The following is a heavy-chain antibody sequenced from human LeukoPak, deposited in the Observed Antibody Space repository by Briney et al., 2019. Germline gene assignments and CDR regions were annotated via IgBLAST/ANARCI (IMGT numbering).Heavy chain of an antibody. Sequence: ASVKVSCKASGYTFTGYYMHWVRQAPGQGLEWMGWINPNSGATKYAQKFQGRVTMTRDTSITTAYMELSSLRSEDTAVYYCASNHQGLDYWGQGTLVTVSS. D-gene: IGHD1-14*01. CDR2: INPNSGAT. J-gene: IGHJ4*02. CDR3: ASNHQGLDY. V-gene: IGHV1-2*02. CDR1: GYTFTGYY.